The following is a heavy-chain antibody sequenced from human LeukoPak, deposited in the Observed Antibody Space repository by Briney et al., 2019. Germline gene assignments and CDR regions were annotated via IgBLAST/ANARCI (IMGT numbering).Heavy chain of an antibody. CDR3: AKYDTSVNFDY. D-gene: IGHD3-22*01. CDR2: IKSEADGGTT. V-gene: IGHV3-15*01. Sequence: GQSLKISCKASGYSFTTYWIGWVRQAPGKGLEWVGHIKSEADGGTTDYPAPVNDRFIISRDDSKHTLYLQMNNLKIDDTAVYYCAKYDTSVNFDYWGQGTLVTVSS. J-gene: IGHJ4*02. CDR1: GYSFTTYW.